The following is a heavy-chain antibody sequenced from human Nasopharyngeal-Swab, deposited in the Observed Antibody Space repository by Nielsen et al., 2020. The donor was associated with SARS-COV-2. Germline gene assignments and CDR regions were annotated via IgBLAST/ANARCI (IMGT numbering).Heavy chain of an antibody. CDR1: GFTFSDYY. D-gene: IGHD3/OR15-3a*01. CDR3: ARALIETFGLGLTDY. Sequence: GESLKISCTASGFTFSDYYMSWIRQAPGKGLEWVSYISTTGNTKFYSDSVKGRFTTSRDNARNSLYLQMNSLRADDMAVYYCARALIETFGLGLTDYWGQGTLVTVSS. J-gene: IGHJ4*02. CDR2: ISTTGNTK. V-gene: IGHV3-11*01.